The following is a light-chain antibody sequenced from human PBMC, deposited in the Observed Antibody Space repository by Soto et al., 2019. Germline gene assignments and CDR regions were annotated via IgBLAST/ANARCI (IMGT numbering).Light chain of an antibody. CDR3: QQFAISTT. J-gene: IGKJ1*01. CDR1: QSITRS. CDR2: DAS. V-gene: IGKV1-5*01. Sequence: ASVGDRVTITFRASQSITRSLAWYQQKPGKAPSLLIFDASTLHSGVPSRFSGSGSGADFTLTISSLQPDDFATYYCQQFAISTTFGQGTKVDIK.